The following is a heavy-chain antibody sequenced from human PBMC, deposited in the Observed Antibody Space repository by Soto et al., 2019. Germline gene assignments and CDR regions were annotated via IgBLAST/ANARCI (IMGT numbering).Heavy chain of an antibody. V-gene: IGHV1-24*01. CDR3: ATHTKNGFDPIFDY. CDR2: FDPEDGET. CDR1: GYTLTELS. J-gene: IGHJ4*02. D-gene: IGHD3-9*01. Sequence: ASVKVSCKVSGYTLTELSMHWVRQAPGKGLEWMGGFDPEDGETIYAQKFQGRVTMTEDTSTDTAYMELSSLRSEDTAVYYCATHTKNGFDPIFDYWGQGTLVTVSS.